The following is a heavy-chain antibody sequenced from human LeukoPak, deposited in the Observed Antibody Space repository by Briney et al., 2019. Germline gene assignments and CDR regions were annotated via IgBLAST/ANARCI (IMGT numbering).Heavy chain of an antibody. CDR2: IRFDGTSE. CDR3: ARGITELDY. Sequence: GGSLRLSCAASGFTFSNFGMHWVRQAPGKGLEWVAFIRFDGTSEFYADSVKARFTISRDNAKNSVYLQMNSLRAEDTAVYYCARGITELDYWGQGTLVTVSS. CDR1: GFTFSNFG. D-gene: IGHD3-10*01. V-gene: IGHV3-30*02. J-gene: IGHJ4*02.